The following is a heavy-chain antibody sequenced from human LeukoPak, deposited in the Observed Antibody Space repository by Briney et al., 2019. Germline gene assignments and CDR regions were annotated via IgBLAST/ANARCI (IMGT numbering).Heavy chain of an antibody. CDR2: INHSGST. Sequence: SETLSLTCAVYGGSFSGYYWSWIRQPPGKGLEWIGEINHSGSTNYNPSLKSRVTISVDTSKNQFSLKLTSVTAADTAVYYCARGRGYYDSSGYLPDSWGQGTLVTVS. CDR3: ARGRGYYDSSGYLPDS. D-gene: IGHD3-22*01. CDR1: GGSFSGYY. J-gene: IGHJ4*02. V-gene: IGHV4-34*01.